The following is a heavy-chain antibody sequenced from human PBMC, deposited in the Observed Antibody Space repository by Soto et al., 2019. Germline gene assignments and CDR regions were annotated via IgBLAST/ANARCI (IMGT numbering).Heavy chain of an antibody. CDR3: ARDEGDDSSGYYDVNY. CDR1: GGTYRNYA. CDR2: IIPISGTT. D-gene: IGHD3-22*01. V-gene: IGHV1-69*01. J-gene: IGHJ4*02. Sequence: QVHLVQSGAEVKKPGSSVRVSCKASGGTYRNYAVNWVRQAPGQGLEWMGGIIPISGTTNYAQKFQGRVTITADESTSTACMELRRLRSEDTAVYFCARDEGDDSSGYYDVNYWGQGTLVTVSS.